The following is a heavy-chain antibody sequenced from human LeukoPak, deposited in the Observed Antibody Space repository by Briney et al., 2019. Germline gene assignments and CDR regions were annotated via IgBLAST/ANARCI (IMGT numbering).Heavy chain of an antibody. D-gene: IGHD5-12*01. V-gene: IGHV4-38-2*02. CDR3: ARDESGYPFDY. J-gene: IGHJ4*02. Sequence: SETLSLTCTVSGYSISSGYYWGWIRQPPGKGLEWIGSIYHSGGTHYNPSLQSRVTISVDTSRNQFSLKLSSVTAADTAVYYCARDESGYPFDYWGQGTLVTVSS. CDR2: IYHSGGT. CDR1: GYSISSGYY.